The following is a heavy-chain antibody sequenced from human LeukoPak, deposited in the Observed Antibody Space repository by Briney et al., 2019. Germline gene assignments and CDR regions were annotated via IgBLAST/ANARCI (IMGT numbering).Heavy chain of an antibody. J-gene: IGHJ6*04. CDR3: ARDLAGYCSSTSCSDV. V-gene: IGHV3-21*01. CDR1: GFTFSNYW. CDR2: ISSSSSYI. Sequence: PGGSLRLSCAASGFTFSNYWMNWVRPAPGKGLEWVSSISSSSSYIYYADSVKGRFTISRDNAKNSLYLQMNSLRAEDTAVYYCARDLAGYCSSTSCSDVWGKGTTVTVSS. D-gene: IGHD2-2*01.